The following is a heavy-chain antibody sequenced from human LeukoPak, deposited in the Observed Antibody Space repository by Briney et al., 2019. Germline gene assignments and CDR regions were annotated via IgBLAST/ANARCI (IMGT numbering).Heavy chain of an antibody. CDR3: ARGTSFYDFWSGNDY. CDR2: INPNSGGT. J-gene: IGHJ4*02. CDR1: GYTFTGYY. Sequence: ASVKVSCKASGYTFTGYYMHWVRQAPGQGLEWMGWINPNSGGTNYAQKFQGRVTMTRNTSISTAYMELSSLRSEDTAVYYCARGTSFYDFWSGNDYWGQGTLVTVSS. D-gene: IGHD3-3*01. V-gene: IGHV1-2*02.